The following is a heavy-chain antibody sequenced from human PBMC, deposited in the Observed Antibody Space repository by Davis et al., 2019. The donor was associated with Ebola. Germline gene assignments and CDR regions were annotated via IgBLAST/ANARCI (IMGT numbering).Heavy chain of an antibody. CDR3: AREESRRYCSGGRCSVHYYGLDV. CDR2: ISNSGSTI. V-gene: IGHV3-48*03. J-gene: IGHJ6*02. Sequence: GESLKISCAASGFTFRNFAMHWVRQAPGKGLEWVSYISNSGSTIYYADSVKGRFTVSRDNAKNSLYLQMNSLRAEDTAVYYCAREESRRYCSGGRCSVHYYGLDVWGQGTTVTVSS. D-gene: IGHD2-15*01. CDR1: GFTFRNFA.